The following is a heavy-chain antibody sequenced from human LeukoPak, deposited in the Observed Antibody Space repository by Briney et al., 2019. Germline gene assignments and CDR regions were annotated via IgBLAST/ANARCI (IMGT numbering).Heavy chain of an antibody. CDR1: GGSISSSNW. Sequence: SETLSLTCAVSGGSISSSNWWSWVRQPPGKGLEWIGEIYHSGSANYNPSLKSRVTISVDKSKNQFSLKLSSVTAADTAVYYCARDDYDILTGTYYFDYWGQGTLVTVSS. V-gene: IGHV4-4*02. CDR3: ARDDYDILTGTYYFDY. D-gene: IGHD3-9*01. CDR2: IYHSGSA. J-gene: IGHJ4*02.